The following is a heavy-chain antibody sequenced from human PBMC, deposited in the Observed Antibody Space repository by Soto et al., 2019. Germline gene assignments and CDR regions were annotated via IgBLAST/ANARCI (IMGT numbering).Heavy chain of an antibody. V-gene: IGHV4-59*01. CDR1: GGSISSFY. Sequence: QVQLQESGPGLVKPSETLSLTCTVSGGSISSFYWTWIRQRPGQGLEWIGYIYYTGSTNYNPSLKSRVNRSIETSKNQFSLKLTSANAADTAVDFCARGKDYVSGSYNYQDYWGQGTLVTVSS. CDR2: IYYTGST. J-gene: IGHJ4*02. D-gene: IGHD3-10*01. CDR3: ARGKDYVSGSYNYQDY.